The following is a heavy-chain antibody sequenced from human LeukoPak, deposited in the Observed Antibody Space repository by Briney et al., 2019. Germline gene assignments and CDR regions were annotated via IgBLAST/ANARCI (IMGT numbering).Heavy chain of an antibody. J-gene: IGHJ6*02. CDR1: GYSFVTSG. CDR2: ISAYNGNT. CDR3: ASEILTDYTVHGMDV. V-gene: IGHV1-18*01. Sequence: ASVRVSCKASGYSFVTSGRTWVRQAPGQGLEWMGWISAYNGNTNYAQKLQGRVSMTTDTSTNTAYMELRRLRSDDTAVYFCASEILTDYTVHGMDVWGQGTTVTVSS. D-gene: IGHD3-9*01.